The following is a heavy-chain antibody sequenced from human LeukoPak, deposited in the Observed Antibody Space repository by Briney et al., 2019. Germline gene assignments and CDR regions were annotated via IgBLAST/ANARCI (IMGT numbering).Heavy chain of an antibody. CDR2: IYYSGST. Sequence: SETLSLTCTVSGGSISSYYWSWIGQPPGKGLEWIGYIYYSGSTNYNPSLKSRVTISVDTSKNQFSLKLSSVTAADTAVYYCARARGSNYGSGNKYYFDYWGQGTLVTVSS. D-gene: IGHD3-10*01. J-gene: IGHJ4*02. CDR3: ARARGSNYGSGNKYYFDY. CDR1: GGSISSYY. V-gene: IGHV4-59*01.